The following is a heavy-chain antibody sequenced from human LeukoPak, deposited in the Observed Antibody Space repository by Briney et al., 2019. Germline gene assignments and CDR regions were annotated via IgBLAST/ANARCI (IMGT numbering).Heavy chain of an antibody. D-gene: IGHD2-15*01. Sequence: GGSLRLSCAASGFTFSSCAMSWVRQAPGKGLEWVSYISSSSSTIYYADSVEGRFTISRDNAKNSLYLQMNSLRAEDTAVYYCARGLILEWLPSYYFDYWGQGTLVTVSS. CDR2: ISSSSSTI. J-gene: IGHJ4*02. CDR1: GFTFSSCA. V-gene: IGHV3-48*01. CDR3: ARGLILEWLPSYYFDY.